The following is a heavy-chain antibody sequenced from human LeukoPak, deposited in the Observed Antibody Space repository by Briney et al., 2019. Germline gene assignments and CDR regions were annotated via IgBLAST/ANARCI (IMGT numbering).Heavy chain of an antibody. CDR2: IKQDGSEK. CDR1: GFTFSSYW. Sequence: GGSLRLSCAASGFTFSSYWMSWVRQAPGKGLEWVANIKQDGSEKYYVDSVKGRFTISRDNAKNSLYLQMNSLRAEDTAVYYCARDTVETYYYDSSGYLFDYWGQGTLVTVSS. V-gene: IGHV3-7*01. J-gene: IGHJ4*02. CDR3: ARDTVETYYYDSSGYLFDY. D-gene: IGHD3-22*01.